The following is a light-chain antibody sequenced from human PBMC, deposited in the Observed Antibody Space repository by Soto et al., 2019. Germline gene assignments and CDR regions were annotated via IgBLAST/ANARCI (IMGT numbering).Light chain of an antibody. V-gene: IGLV2-23*01. J-gene: IGLJ1*01. CDR3: CSYAGSSTYV. CDR2: EGS. CDR1: SSDVGSYHL. Sequence: QSALTQPASVSGSPGQSITISCTGTSSDVGSYHLVSWYQQHPGKAPKLMIYEGSKRPSGVSNRFSGSKSGNTASLTISGLQDEDEADYYCCSYAGSSTYVFGTGTKLTVL.